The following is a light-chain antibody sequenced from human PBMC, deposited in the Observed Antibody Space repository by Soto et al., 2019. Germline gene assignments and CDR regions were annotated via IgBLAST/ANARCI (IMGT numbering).Light chain of an antibody. J-gene: IGKJ1*01. CDR2: AAS. V-gene: IGKV3-15*01. Sequence: EIVMTQSPATLSVSPGERATLSCRASQSISSSLAWYQQKPGQAPRLLIYAASTRATGGPARFSGSGSETEFTLTISSLQSEDFALYYCQQYNNWPHTFGQGTKVEIK. CDR3: QQYNNWPHT. CDR1: QSISSS.